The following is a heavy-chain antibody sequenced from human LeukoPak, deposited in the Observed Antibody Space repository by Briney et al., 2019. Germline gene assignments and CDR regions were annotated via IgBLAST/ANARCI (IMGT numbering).Heavy chain of an antibody. V-gene: IGHV3-30*04. Sequence: GRSLRLSCAASGFTFSSYAMHWVRQAPGKGLEWVAVISYDGSNKYYADSVKGRFTISRDNSKNTLYLQMNSLRAEDTAVYYCARVEWLRFPRPGYYFDYWGQGTLVTVSS. CDR1: GFTFSSYA. D-gene: IGHD5-12*01. CDR3: ARVEWLRFPRPGYYFDY. CDR2: ISYDGSNK. J-gene: IGHJ4*02.